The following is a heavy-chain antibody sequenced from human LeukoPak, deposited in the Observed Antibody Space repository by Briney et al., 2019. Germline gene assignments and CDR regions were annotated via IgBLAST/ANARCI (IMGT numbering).Heavy chain of an antibody. D-gene: IGHD6-6*01. CDR2: IRGSGSNT. CDR1: GFIFNSYA. V-gene: IGHV3-23*01. J-gene: IGHJ3*02. Sequence: GGSLRLSCAASGFIFNSYAMSWVRQAPGKGLEWVSSIRGSGSNTYYADSAKGRFTISRDNSEKTLYLQMNSLRAEDTAVYYCAKHQGSSSDDGFDIWGQGTMVTVSS. CDR3: AKHQGSSSDDGFDI.